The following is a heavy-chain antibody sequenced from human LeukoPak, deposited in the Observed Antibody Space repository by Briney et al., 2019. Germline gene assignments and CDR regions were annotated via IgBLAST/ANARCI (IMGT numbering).Heavy chain of an antibody. CDR3: AKDLGYSSGWSFDY. Sequence: PGGSLRLSCAASGFTFSSYAMSWVRQAPGKGLGWVSAISGSGGSTYYADSVKGRFTISRDNSKNTLYLQMNSLRAEDTAVYYCAKDLGYSSGWSFDYWGQGTLVTVSS. J-gene: IGHJ4*02. CDR1: GFTFSSYA. V-gene: IGHV3-23*01. D-gene: IGHD6-19*01. CDR2: ISGSGGST.